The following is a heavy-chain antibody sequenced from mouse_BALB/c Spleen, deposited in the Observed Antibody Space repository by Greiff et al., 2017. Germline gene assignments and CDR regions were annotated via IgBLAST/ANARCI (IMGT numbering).Heavy chain of an antibody. V-gene: IGHV1-7*01. D-gene: IGHD2-2*01. J-gene: IGHJ4*01. Sequence: QVQLKQSGAELAKPGASVKMSCKASGYTFTSYWMHWVKQRPGQGLEWIGYINPSTGYTEYNQKFKDKATLTADKSSSTAYMQLSSLTSEDSAVYYCARSGYQLYAMDYWGQGTSVTVSS. CDR2: INPSTGYT. CDR1: GYTFTSYW. CDR3: ARSGYQLYAMDY.